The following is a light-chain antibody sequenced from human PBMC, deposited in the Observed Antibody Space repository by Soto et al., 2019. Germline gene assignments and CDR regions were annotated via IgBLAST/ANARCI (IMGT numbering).Light chain of an antibody. Sequence: EIVLTQSPGTLSLSPGERATLSCRASQSVSSSYLAWYQQKPGQAHGLLIYGASSRATGIPDRFSGSGSGTDFTLTISRLEPEDFAVYYCQQYGSSGLTFGGGTKVEIK. CDR3: QQYGSSGLT. J-gene: IGKJ4*01. CDR2: GAS. CDR1: QSVSSSY. V-gene: IGKV3-20*01.